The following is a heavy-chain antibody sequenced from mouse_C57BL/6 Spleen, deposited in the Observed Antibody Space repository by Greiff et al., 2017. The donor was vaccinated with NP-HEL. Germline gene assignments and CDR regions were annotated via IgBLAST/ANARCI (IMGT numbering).Heavy chain of an antibody. D-gene: IGHD1-1*01. CDR2: IRNKANGYTT. CDR3: ARSLITPYFDV. CDR1: GFTFTDYY. Sequence: EVMLVESGGGLVQPGGSLSLSCAASGFTFTDYYMSWVRQPPGKALEWLGFIRNKANGYTTEYSASVKGRFTISRDNSQSILYLQMNALRAEDSATYYCARSLITPYFDVWGTGTTVTVSS. J-gene: IGHJ1*03. V-gene: IGHV7-3*01.